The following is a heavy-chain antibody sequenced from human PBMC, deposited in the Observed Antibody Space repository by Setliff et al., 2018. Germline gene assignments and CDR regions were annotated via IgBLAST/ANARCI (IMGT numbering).Heavy chain of an antibody. J-gene: IGHJ6*02. Sequence: GGSLRLSCAASGFTFDDYAMHWVRQAPGKGLEWVSLISWDGGSTYYADSVKGRFTISRDNAKNSLYLQMNSLRAEDTAVYYCASGYSGYDWLYYYGMDVWGQGTTVTVSS. CDR1: GFTFDDYA. V-gene: IGHV3-43D*03. CDR3: ASGYSGYDWLYYYGMDV. D-gene: IGHD5-12*01. CDR2: ISWDGGST.